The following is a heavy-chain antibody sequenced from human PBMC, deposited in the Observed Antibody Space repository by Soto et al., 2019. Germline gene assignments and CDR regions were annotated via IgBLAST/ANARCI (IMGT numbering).Heavy chain of an antibody. CDR3: AREIGTSLDS. CDR2: IYSDGST. Sequence: EVQLVESGGGLIQSGGSLRLSCTASRFTVSSNYMTWVRQAPGKGLEWVSVIYSDGSTYYADSVKGRFTNSRDNSKNTLFLHMNSLRAEATAVYYCAREIGTSLDSWGQGTLVAVSS. V-gene: IGHV3-53*01. J-gene: IGHJ4*02. D-gene: IGHD6-13*01. CDR1: RFTVSSNY.